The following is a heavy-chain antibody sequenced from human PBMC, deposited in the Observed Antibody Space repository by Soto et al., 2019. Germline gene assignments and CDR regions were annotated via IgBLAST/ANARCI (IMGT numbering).Heavy chain of an antibody. CDR3: AKEMTSGYYLFDY. CDR2: ISGTGGST. D-gene: IGHD3-22*01. Sequence: EVQLLKSGGGLVQPGGSLRLSCAASGFTFSSYAMSWVRQAPGKGLEWVSTISGTGGSTYYPDSVKGRFTISRDNSKNTVYLQMNSLRAEDAAVYYCAKEMTSGYYLFDYWGQGTLVTVSS. V-gene: IGHV3-23*01. J-gene: IGHJ4*02. CDR1: GFTFSSYA.